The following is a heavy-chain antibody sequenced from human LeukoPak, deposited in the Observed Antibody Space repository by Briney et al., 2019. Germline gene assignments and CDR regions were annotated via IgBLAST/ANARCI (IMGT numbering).Heavy chain of an antibody. D-gene: IGHD2-15*01. CDR2: LNPHSGDT. CDR3: ARGLRIINGLDV. Sequence: ASVKVSCEASGYTLRDYYIYWVRQAPGQGLEWLGWLNPHSGDTNYAQKFQGRVTLTSDTSISTAYMELSPLTSDDTAIYYCARGLRIINGLDVWGQGTTVIVSS. CDR1: GYTLRDYY. V-gene: IGHV1-2*02. J-gene: IGHJ6*02.